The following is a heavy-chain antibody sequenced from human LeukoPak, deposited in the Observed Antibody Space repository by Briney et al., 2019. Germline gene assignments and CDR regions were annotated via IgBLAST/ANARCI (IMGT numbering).Heavy chain of an antibody. J-gene: IGHJ5*02. D-gene: IGHD3-3*01. CDR1: GGSFSGYY. V-gene: IGHV4-34*01. CDR2: INHSGST. Sequence: SETLSLTCAVYGGSFSGYYWSWIRQPPGKGLEWIGEINHSGSTNYNPSLKSRVTISVDTSKNQFSLKLSSVTAADTAVYYCASTYYDFWSGYPNWFDPWGQGTLVTVSS. CDR3: ASTYYDFWSGYPNWFDP.